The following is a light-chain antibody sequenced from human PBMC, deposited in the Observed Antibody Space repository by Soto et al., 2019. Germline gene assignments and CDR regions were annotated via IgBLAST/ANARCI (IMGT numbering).Light chain of an antibody. CDR1: QSISSW. CDR3: QQYNRSPYT. CDR2: DAS. Sequence: DIQMTQSPSTLSASVGDRVTITCLASQSISSWLSWYQQKPGKAPKLLIYDASSLESGVPSRFSGSGSGTDFTLTFSSLQPDDFATYYCQQYNRSPYTFGQGTKLEIK. V-gene: IGKV1-5*01. J-gene: IGKJ2*01.